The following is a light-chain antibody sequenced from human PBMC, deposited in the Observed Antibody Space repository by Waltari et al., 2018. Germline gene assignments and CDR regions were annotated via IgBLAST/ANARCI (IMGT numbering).Light chain of an antibody. V-gene: IGLV2-11*01. CDR3: CSYAGSYTYWV. Sequence: QSALTQPRSVSGSPGQSVTISCTGTNSAIGAYNYVSWYQQYPGKAPELMIYDVTTRPSGVPDRFSGSKSGNTASLTISGLQAEDEADYYCCSYAGSYTYWVFGGGTKLTVL. CDR1: NSAIGAYNY. CDR2: DVT. J-gene: IGLJ3*02.